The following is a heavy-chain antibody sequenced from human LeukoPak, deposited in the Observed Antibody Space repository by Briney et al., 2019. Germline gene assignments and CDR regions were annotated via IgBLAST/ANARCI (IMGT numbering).Heavy chain of an antibody. V-gene: IGHV4-61*02. D-gene: IGHD2-2*03. CDR2: IYTSGST. CDR1: GGSISSGSYY. CDR3: ARGGYWVDY. Sequence: SETLSLTCTVSGGSISSGSYYWSWIRQPAGKGLEWIGRIYTSGSTNYNPSLKSRVTISVDTSKNQFSLKLSSVTAAGTAVYYCARGGYWVDYWGQGTLVTVSS. J-gene: IGHJ4*02.